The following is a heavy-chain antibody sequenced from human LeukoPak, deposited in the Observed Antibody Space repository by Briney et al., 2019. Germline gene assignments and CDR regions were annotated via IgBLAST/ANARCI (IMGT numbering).Heavy chain of an antibody. J-gene: IGHJ4*02. V-gene: IGHV3-30-3*01. D-gene: IGHD6-19*01. CDR3: ARGLSSGWYFPDY. Sequence: GQSLRLSCAASGFTFSRYWMHWVRQAPGKGLEWVAVISYDGTNKYYADSVKGRFTISRDNSKNTLYLQVNSLRAEDTAVYYCARGLSSGWYFPDYWGQGTLVTVSS. CDR1: GFTFSRYW. CDR2: ISYDGTNK.